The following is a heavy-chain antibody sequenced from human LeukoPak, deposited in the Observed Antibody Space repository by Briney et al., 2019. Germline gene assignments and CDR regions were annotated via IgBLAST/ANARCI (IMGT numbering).Heavy chain of an antibody. V-gene: IGHV4-31*03. CDR1: GGSIKSGGSY. D-gene: IGHD3-3*01. J-gene: IGHJ4*02. Sequence: PSETLSLTCTVSGGSIKSGGSYWSWIRQHPGKGLEWIGYIYNNGRTYYNPSLKSRVTVSVDTSQNQVSLKVTSLTAADTAVYYFARGTRYDFWSAYSDYFDYWGQGTLVTVSS. CDR3: ARGTRYDFWSAYSDYFDY. CDR2: IYNNGRT.